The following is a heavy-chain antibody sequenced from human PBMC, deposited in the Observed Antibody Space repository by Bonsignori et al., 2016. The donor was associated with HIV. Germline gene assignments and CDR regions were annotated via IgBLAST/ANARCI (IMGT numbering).Heavy chain of an antibody. Sequence: VRQAPGKGLEWVAVISYDGSYQYYADSVKGRFTISRDNSKNTLYLQMNSLRADDTAVYYCAKASVDTAMVTVGYYFYMDVWGKGTTVTVSS. CDR2: ISYDGSYQ. J-gene: IGHJ6*03. D-gene: IGHD5-18*01. V-gene: IGHV3-30*18. CDR3: AKASVDTAMVTVGYYFYMDV.